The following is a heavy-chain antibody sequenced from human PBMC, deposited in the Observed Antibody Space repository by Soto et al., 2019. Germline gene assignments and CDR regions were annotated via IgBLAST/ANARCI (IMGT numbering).Heavy chain of an antibody. J-gene: IGHJ4*02. Sequence: QVQLVQSGAEVKKPGSSVKVSCKASVGTFSSHVFNWVRQAPGQGLEWMGGIMPIIGTANYAQKFQGRVTITAHESTSTAYMELSSLRSEYTAVYYCARNLEFRDGNISHLDYWGQGTLVTVSS. CDR2: IMPIIGTA. CDR1: VGTFSSHV. D-gene: IGHD3-10*01. V-gene: IGHV1-69*01. CDR3: ARNLEFRDGNISHLDY.